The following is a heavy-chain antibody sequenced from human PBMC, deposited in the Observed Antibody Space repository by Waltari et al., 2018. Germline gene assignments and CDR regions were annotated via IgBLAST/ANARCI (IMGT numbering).Heavy chain of an antibody. CDR3: AKAGRAVAGTWVDYFDS. J-gene: IGHJ4*02. CDR2: IWYDGSYK. V-gene: IGHV3-33*06. CDR1: GFTFSRYA. Sequence: QVQLVESGGGVVQPGTSLRLSCAASGFTFSRYAMHWVRHSPDKGVEVVAVIWYDGSYKFYADAVKGRFTISRDNSKNTLYLQMNSLTTEDTAIYYCAKAGRAVAGTWVDYFDSWGQGTQVTVSS. D-gene: IGHD6-19*01.